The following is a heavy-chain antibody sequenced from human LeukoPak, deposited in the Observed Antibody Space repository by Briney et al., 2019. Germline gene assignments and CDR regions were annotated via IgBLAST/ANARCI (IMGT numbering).Heavy chain of an antibody. CDR3: AREGLGIAAARWFDP. J-gene: IGHJ5*02. Sequence: SETLFLTCTVSGGSISSYYWSWIRQPPGKGLEWIGYIYYSGSTNYNPSLKSRVTISVDTSKNQFSLKLSSVTAADTAVYYCAREGLGIAAARWFDPWGQGTLVTVSS. CDR2: IYYSGST. D-gene: IGHD6-13*01. CDR1: GGSISSYY. V-gene: IGHV4-59*01.